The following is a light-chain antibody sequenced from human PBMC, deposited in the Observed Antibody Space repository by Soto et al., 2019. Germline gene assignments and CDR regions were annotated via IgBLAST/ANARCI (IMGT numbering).Light chain of an antibody. V-gene: IGKV4-1*01. CDR2: WAS. CDR3: QQYYSAPPLT. CDR1: QSVLYSSDNKNY. Sequence: DIVMTQSPDSLAVSLGERATINCKSSQSVLYSSDNKNYLAWFQQKPGQPPKLLIHWASTRESGVPDRFSGSGSETDFTLTISSLQAEDVAVYYCQQYYSAPPLTFGGGTKVEIK. J-gene: IGKJ4*01.